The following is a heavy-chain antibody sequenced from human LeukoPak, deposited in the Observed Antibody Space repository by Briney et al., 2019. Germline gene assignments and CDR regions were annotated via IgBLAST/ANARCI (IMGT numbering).Heavy chain of an antibody. V-gene: IGHV1-18*01. D-gene: IGHD2-15*01. CDR2: ISAYNGNT. CDR3: ARDRMYCSGGSCSPTRDY. CDR1: GYTFTSYG. J-gene: IGHJ4*02. Sequence: GASVKVSFKASGYTFTSYGISWVRQAPGQGLEWMGLISAYNGNTNYAQKLQGRVTMTTDTSTSTAYMELRSLRSDDTAVYYCARDRMYCSGGSCSPTRDYWGQGTLVTVSS.